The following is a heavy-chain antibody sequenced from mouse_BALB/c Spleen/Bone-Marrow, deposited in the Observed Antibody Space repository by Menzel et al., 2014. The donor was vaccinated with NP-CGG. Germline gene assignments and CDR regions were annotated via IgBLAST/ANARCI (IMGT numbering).Heavy chain of an antibody. D-gene: IGHD2-4*01. V-gene: IGHV14-3*02. CDR2: IDPANGNT. J-gene: IGHJ1*01. Sequence: EVQLQQSGAELVKPGASVMLSCTASGFNIKDTYMYWVKQRPEQGLEWIGRIDPANGNTKYDPKFQGKATITADTSSNTAYLQLSSLTSEDTAVYYCARYDYGWYFSVWGAGTTVTVSS. CDR3: ARYDYGWYFSV. CDR1: GFNIKDTY.